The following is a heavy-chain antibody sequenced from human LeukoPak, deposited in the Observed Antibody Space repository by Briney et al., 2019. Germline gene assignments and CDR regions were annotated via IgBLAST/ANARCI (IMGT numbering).Heavy chain of an antibody. CDR2: FDPEDGET. Sequence: ASVKVSCKVSGYTLTELSMHWVRQAPGKGLEWMGGFDPEDGETIYAQKFQGRVTMTEDTSTDTAYMELSSLRSEDTAVYYCATFPRVGVRHYYYYYGMDVWGQGTTVTV. CDR3: ATFPRVGVRHYYYYYGMDV. V-gene: IGHV1-24*01. D-gene: IGHD1-26*01. CDR1: GYTLTELS. J-gene: IGHJ6*02.